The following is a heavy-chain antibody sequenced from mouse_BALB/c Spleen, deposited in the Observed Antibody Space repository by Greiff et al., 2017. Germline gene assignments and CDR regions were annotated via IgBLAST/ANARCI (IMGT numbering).Heavy chain of an antibody. CDR2: IDPYNGGT. D-gene: IGHD2-4*01. Sequence: QLQESGPELGKPGASVKISCKASGYSFTGYNMYWVKQSHRKSLEWIGYIDPYNGGTSYNKKSKGKATLTVDKSSSTAYMHLNSLTSEDSAIYYCARGDYDGRYAMDYWGQGTSVTVSS. CDR1: GYSFTGYN. J-gene: IGHJ4*01. CDR3: ARGDYDGRYAMDY. V-gene: IGHV1S135*01.